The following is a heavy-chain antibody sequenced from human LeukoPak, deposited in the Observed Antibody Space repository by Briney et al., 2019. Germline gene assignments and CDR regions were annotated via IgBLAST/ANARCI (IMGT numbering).Heavy chain of an antibody. CDR2: ILSDGSKE. V-gene: IGHV3-33*03. CDR3: AKDMGGYCSGGSCYSDYGMDV. J-gene: IGHJ6*02. Sequence: PSGGSLRLSCAASGFTFSSYGMHWVRQAPGKGLEWVAVILSDGSKEFYTDSVKGRFTISRDNAKNSLYLQMNSLRAEDTALYYCAKDMGGYCSGGSCYSDYGMDVWGQGTTVTVSS. D-gene: IGHD2-15*01. CDR1: GFTFSSYG.